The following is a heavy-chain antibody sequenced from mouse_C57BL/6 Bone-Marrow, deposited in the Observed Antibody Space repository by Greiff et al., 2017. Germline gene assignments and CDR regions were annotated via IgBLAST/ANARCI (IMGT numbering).Heavy chain of an antibody. V-gene: IGHV1-69*01. D-gene: IGHD2-4*01. CDR2: LDPSDSYT. CDR1: GYTFTSYW. J-gene: IGHJ4*01. Sequence: QVQLQQPGAELVMPGASVKLSCKASGYTFTSYWMHWVTQRPGQGLEWIGELDPSDSYTNYNQKFKGKSTLTVDKSSSTAYMQLSSLTSEDSAVYYCARDYGTAYYAMDYWGQGTSVTVSS. CDR3: ARDYGTAYYAMDY.